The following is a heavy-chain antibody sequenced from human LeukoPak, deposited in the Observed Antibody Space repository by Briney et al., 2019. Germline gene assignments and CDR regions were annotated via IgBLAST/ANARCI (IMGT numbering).Heavy chain of an antibody. D-gene: IGHD2-2*01. CDR3: ARPGVPTVSPLVAFDY. CDR2: INPSDGSPNGGTT. V-gene: IGHV1-46*01. CDR1: GYTFTTYY. J-gene: IGHJ4*02. Sequence: GASVKVSCKASGYTFTTYYIHWVRQAPGQGLEWMGIINPSDGSPNGGTTSYAQRFQGRVTMTRDTATNTVHLQLSALTSEDTAVYYCARPGVPTVSPLVAFDYWGQGTLVTVSS.